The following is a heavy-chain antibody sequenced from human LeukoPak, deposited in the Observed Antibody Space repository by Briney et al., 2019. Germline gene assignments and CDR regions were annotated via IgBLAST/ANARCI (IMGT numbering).Heavy chain of an antibody. CDR1: GCSISSGDYL. V-gene: IGHV4-61*02. CDR3: ASGYCSSPTSYGRGYFES. J-gene: IGHJ4*02. CDR2: IYTSGNT. Sequence: SETLSLTCPVSGCSISSGDYLWSWIRQPAGKGLEWIGRIYTSGNTKYNPSLESRVTISLDTSKNQFSLKLSSLNAADRAVYYCASGYCSSPTSYGRGYFESWGQGILVTVSS. D-gene: IGHD2-2*01.